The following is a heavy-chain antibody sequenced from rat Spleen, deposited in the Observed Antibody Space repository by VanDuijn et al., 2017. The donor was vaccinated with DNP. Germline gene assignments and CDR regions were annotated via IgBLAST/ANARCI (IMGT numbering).Heavy chain of an antibody. CDR3: ARRRAADY. Sequence: EVQLVESGGGLVQPGRSLKLSCAASGFTFSDYNMAWVRQAPKKGLAWVATISYDGSSTYYRDSVKGRFTISRDNAKSTLYLQMDSLRSEDTATYYCARRRAADYWGQGVMVTVSS. V-gene: IGHV5-7*01. J-gene: IGHJ2*01. CDR1: GFTFSDYN. D-gene: IGHD1-2*01. CDR2: ISYDGSST.